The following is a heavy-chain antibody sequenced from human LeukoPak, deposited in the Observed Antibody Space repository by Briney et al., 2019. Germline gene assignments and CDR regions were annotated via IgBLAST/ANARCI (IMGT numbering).Heavy chain of an antibody. D-gene: IGHD3-10*01. J-gene: IGHJ2*01. CDR2: IYTSGST. CDR3: ARRTSVLLWFGQLSIKNSGYWYFDL. Sequence: SETLSLTCTVSGGSISSYYWSWIRQPAGKGLEWIGRIYTSGSTNYNPSLKSRVTMSVDTSKNQFSLKLSSVTAADTAVYYCARRTSVLLWFGQLSIKNSGYWYFDLWGRGTLVTVSS. V-gene: IGHV4-4*07. CDR1: GGSISSYY.